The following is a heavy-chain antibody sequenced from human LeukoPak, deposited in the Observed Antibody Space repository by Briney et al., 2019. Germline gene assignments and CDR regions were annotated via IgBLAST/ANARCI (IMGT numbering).Heavy chain of an antibody. D-gene: IGHD6-13*01. CDR3: VKPPLRGLRRIAATGNEGY. V-gene: IGHV3-23*01. Sequence: GGSLRLSCAASGFTFSSYVMSWVRQAPGKGLEWVSAISGSGGSTSYTDFVKGRFTISRDNSKNTLYLQMNSLRAEDTAVYYCVKPPLRGLRRIAATGNEGYWGQGTLVTVSS. CDR2: ISGSGGST. CDR1: GFTFSSYV. J-gene: IGHJ4*02.